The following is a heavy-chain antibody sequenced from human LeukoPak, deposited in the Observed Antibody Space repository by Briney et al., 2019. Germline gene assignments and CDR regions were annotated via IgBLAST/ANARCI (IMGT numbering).Heavy chain of an antibody. CDR3: ASSAAAGYYYYMDV. J-gene: IGHJ6*03. Sequence: PGGSLRLSCAASGFTFSDYYMSWIRQAPGKGLEWVSYISSSGSTIYYADSVKGRFTISRDNAKNSLYLQMNSLRAEDTAVYYCASSAAAGYYYYMDVWGKGTTVTLSS. V-gene: IGHV3-11*01. CDR1: GFTFSDYY. CDR2: ISSSGSTI. D-gene: IGHD6-13*01.